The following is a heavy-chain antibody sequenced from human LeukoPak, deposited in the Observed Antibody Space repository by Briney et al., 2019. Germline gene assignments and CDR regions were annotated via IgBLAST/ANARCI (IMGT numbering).Heavy chain of an antibody. V-gene: IGHV4-34*01. CDR2: INHSGST. CDR1: GGSFSGYY. D-gene: IGHD2-2*01. J-gene: IGHJ4*02. CDR3: ASRYCSSTSCFDY. Sequence: SETLSLTCAAYGGSFSGYYWSWIRQPPGKGLEWIGEINHSGSTNYNPSLKSRVTISVDTSKNQFSLKLSSVTAADTAVYYCASRYCSSTSCFDYWGQGTLVTVSS.